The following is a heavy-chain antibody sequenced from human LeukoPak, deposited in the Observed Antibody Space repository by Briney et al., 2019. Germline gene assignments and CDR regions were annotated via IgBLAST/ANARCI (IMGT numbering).Heavy chain of an antibody. D-gene: IGHD3-22*01. J-gene: IGHJ4*02. Sequence: LETLSLTCTVSGGSISSYYWGWIRQPPGKGLEWIGYIYYSGSTNYNPSLKSRVTISVDTSKNQFSLKLSSVTAADTAVYYCAREQGIYYYDSSGFDYWGQGTLVTVSS. CDR1: GGSISSYY. CDR2: IYYSGST. CDR3: AREQGIYYYDSSGFDY. V-gene: IGHV4-59*01.